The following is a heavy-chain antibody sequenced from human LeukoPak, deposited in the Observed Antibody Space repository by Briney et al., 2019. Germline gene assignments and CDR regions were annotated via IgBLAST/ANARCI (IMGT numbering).Heavy chain of an antibody. Sequence: SETLSLTCTVSGGSISSHYWSWIQQPPGKGLEWIGYIYYSGSTNYNPSLKSRVTISVDTSKNQFSLKLSSVTAADTAVYYCARMVGATTNNWFDPWGQGTLVTVSS. CDR3: ARMVGATTNNWFDP. CDR2: IYYSGST. CDR1: GGSISSHY. J-gene: IGHJ5*02. D-gene: IGHD1-26*01. V-gene: IGHV4-59*11.